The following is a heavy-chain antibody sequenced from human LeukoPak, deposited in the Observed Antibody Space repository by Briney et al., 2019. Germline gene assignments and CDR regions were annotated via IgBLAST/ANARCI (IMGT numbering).Heavy chain of an antibody. Sequence: AESLSLTCTVSGRSISSSCWSWIRQPPGKGLEWIGYIYYSGSTNYNPSLKSRVTTSVGTSKNQFSLKLSTVSTADMAVYYCARDPVGYCSGSSCYPQGYFDYWGQGTLVTVSS. J-gene: IGHJ4*03. CDR2: IYYSGST. V-gene: IGHV4-59*01. CDR1: GRSISSSC. CDR3: ARDPVGYCSGSSCYPQGYFDY. D-gene: IGHD2-15*01.